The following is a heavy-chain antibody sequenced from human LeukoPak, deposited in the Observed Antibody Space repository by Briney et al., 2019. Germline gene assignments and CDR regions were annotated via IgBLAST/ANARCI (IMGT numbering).Heavy chain of an antibody. CDR3: ARERWFCSSTSCYNKNGFFDY. D-gene: IGHD2-2*02. V-gene: IGHV4-4*07. J-gene: IGHJ4*02. CDR1: GVSISSYY. Sequence: SETLSLTCTVSGVSISSYYWTWIRQPAGKGLEWIGRIYGSGSTNYNPSLKSRVTMSVDTSKHQFSLKLSSVTAADTAVYYCARERWFCSSTSCYNKNGFFDYWGQGTLVTVSS. CDR2: IYGSGST.